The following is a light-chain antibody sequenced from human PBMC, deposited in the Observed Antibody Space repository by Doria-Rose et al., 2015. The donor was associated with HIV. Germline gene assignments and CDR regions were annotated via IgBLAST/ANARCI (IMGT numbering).Light chain of an antibody. Sequence: TQSPGTLSLSPGERATPSCRASQSFSSTYLAWYQQKPGQAPSLLIYDGSTRSTGIPDRFSASGSGTDFTLTINGLEPEDFALYYCHQYGTSWTFGQGTKVEI. V-gene: IGKV3-20*01. CDR3: HQYGTSWT. CDR1: QSFSSTY. J-gene: IGKJ1*01. CDR2: DGS.